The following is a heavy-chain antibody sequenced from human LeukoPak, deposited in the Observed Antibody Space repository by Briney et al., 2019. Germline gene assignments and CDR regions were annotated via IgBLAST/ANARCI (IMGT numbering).Heavy chain of an antibody. J-gene: IGHJ4*02. CDR3: AKETYDSSGYYGY. CDR2: ISSSGSTI. D-gene: IGHD3-22*01. V-gene: IGHV3-11*01. CDR1: GFTFSDYY. Sequence: GGSLRLSCAASGFTFSDYYMSWIRQAPGKGLEWVSYISSSGSTIYYADSVKGRFTISRDNSKNTLYLQMNSLRAEDTAVYYCAKETYDSSGYYGYWGQGTLVTVSS.